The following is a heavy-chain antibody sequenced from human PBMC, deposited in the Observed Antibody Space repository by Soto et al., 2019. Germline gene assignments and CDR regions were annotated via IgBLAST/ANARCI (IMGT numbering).Heavy chain of an antibody. V-gene: IGHV4-39*01. J-gene: IGHJ4*02. D-gene: IGHD2-21*01. Sequence: QLQLQESGPGLVKPSETLSLTCSVSGGSITGSSYYWGWIRQPPGKGLEWIASIDSSGTTYYNPDLKSRVTISVDTSNNQFSLKLTSGTAADTALYYCARLGVRCQVIQSDYWGQGTLVTVSS. CDR1: GGSITGSSYY. CDR2: IDSSGTT. CDR3: ARLGVRCQVIQSDY.